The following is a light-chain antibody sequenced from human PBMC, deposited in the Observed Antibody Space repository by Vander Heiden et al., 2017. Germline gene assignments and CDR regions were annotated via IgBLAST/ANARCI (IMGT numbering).Light chain of an antibody. J-gene: IGKJ4*01. Sequence: DIQMTQSPSFLSASVGDRVTLTCQASQDITNYLNWYQQKPGKAPKRLIYDASNLETGVPARFSGGGSGTDFTLTISSLQPEDIGTYFCQQYEKLPLTVGGGTKVE. CDR2: DAS. CDR3: QQYEKLPLT. CDR1: QDITNY. V-gene: IGKV1-33*01.